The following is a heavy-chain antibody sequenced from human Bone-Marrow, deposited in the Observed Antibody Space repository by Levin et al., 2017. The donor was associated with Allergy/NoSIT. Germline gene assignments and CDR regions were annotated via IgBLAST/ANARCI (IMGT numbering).Heavy chain of an antibody. CDR2: IISNDER. J-gene: IGHJ4*02. V-gene: IGHV2-26*01. CDR3: ARASILRYFDWVPYYFDY. CDR1: GFSVSDTRVG. D-gene: IGHD3-9*01. Sequence: SGPTLVKPTGTLTLTCTVSGFSVSDTRVGVSWIRQPPGKALEWLAQIISNDERSYSTSLKSRLTISRDTSKSQVVLTMTNVDPVDHATYYCARASILRYFDWVPYYFDYWGQGTLVTVSS.